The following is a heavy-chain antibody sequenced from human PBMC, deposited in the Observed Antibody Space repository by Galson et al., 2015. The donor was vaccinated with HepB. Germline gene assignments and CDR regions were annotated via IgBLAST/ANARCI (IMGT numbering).Heavy chain of an antibody. CDR3: TTESEARSGYSSSWYGTKPYYFDY. CDR1: GFTFSNAW. CDR2: IKSKTDGGTT. J-gene: IGHJ4*02. D-gene: IGHD6-13*01. Sequence: SLRLSCAASGFTFSNAWMSWVRQAPGKGLEWVGRIKSKTDGGTTDYAAPVKGRFTISRDDSKNTLYLQMNSLKTEDTAVYYCTTESEARSGYSSSWYGTKPYYFDYWGQGTLVTVSS. V-gene: IGHV3-15*01.